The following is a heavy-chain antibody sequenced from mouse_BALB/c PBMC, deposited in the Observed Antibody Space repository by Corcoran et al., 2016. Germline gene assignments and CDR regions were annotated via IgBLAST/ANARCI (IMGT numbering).Heavy chain of an antibody. V-gene: IGHV1S136*01. D-gene: IGHD2-2*01. Sequence: EVQLQQSGPELVKPGASVKMSCKASGYTFTSYVMHWVKQKPGQGLEWIGYIYPYSGDTKYNEKFKGTATLTSDKSSSTAYMELSSLTSEDSAVYYCAREVPGGYPFDYWGQGTTLTVSS. CDR2: IYPYSGDT. CDR1: GYTFTSYV. CDR3: AREVPGGYPFDY. J-gene: IGHJ2*01.